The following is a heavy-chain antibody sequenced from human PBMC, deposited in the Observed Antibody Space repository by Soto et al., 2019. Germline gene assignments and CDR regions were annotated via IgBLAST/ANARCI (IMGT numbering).Heavy chain of an antibody. CDR2: IYPGDSDT. CDR1: GYSFTSYW. Sequence: GESLKISCTGVGYSFTSYWIGWVRQMPGKGLEWMGIIYPGDSDTRYSPSFQGQVTISADKSITTAYLQWSSLKASDTAMYYCARGYCITTTCDPWFDPWGQGTLVTVSP. V-gene: IGHV5-51*01. CDR3: ARGYCITTTCDPWFDP. D-gene: IGHD2-2*01. J-gene: IGHJ5*02.